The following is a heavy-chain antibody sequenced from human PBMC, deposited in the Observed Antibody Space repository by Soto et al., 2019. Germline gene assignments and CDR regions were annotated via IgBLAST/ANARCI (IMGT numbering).Heavy chain of an antibody. D-gene: IGHD5-18*01. CDR2: IDPSDSQT. CDR1: GYSFAGYW. Sequence: GRSLKISCTGSGYSFAGYWITWVRQMPGKGLEWMGRIDPSDSQTYYSPSFQGQVTISADKSISTAYLQWSSLKASDTAMYYCARQNGGYSYGYVPRYYGMDVWGQGTTVTVSS. J-gene: IGHJ6*02. CDR3: ARQNGGYSYGYVPRYYGMDV. V-gene: IGHV5-10-1*04.